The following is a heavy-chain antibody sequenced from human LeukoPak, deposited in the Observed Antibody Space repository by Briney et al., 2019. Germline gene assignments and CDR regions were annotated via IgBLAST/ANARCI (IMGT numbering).Heavy chain of an antibody. CDR1: GGSISSYY. CDR2: IYYSGST. V-gene: IGHV4-59*01. D-gene: IGHD6-19*01. J-gene: IGHJ4*02. CDR3: ARPRRIAVAEYYFDY. Sequence: LETLSLTCTVSGGSISSYYWSWIRQPPGKGLEWIGYIYYSGSTNYNPSLKSRVTISVDTSKNQFALKLSSVTAADTAVYYCARPRRIAVAEYYFDYWGQGTLVTVSS.